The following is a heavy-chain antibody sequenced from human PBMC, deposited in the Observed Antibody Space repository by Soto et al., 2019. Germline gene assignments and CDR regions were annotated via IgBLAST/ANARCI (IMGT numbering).Heavy chain of an antibody. V-gene: IGHV4-4*02. Sequence: QVQLQESGPGLVKPSGTLSLTCAVSSGSISSSNWWSWVRQPPGKGLEWIGEIYHSGSTNYNPSLKSRVTRSVDKSKNHFSLKLSSVTAADTAVYYCASFLAGTYQAGDYWGQGTLVTVSS. CDR1: SGSISSSNW. J-gene: IGHJ4*02. CDR2: IYHSGST. CDR3: ASFLAGTYQAGDY. D-gene: IGHD6-19*01.